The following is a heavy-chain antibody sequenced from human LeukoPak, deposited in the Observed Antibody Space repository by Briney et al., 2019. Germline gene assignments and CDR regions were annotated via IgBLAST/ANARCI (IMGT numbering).Heavy chain of an antibody. V-gene: IGHV3-30*18. D-gene: IGHD1-1*01. Sequence: GGSLRLSCAASGFTFSSYAMHWDRQAPGKGLEWVSLISYDGSNKYYADSVKGRFTISRDNSKNTLYLQMNSLRGEDTSVYYCAKVGNNWDFDYWGQGTLVTVSS. J-gene: IGHJ4*02. CDR2: ISYDGSNK. CDR3: AKVGNNWDFDY. CDR1: GFTFSSYA.